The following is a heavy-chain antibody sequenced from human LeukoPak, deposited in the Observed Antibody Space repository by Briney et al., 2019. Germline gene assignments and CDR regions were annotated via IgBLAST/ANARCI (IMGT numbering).Heavy chain of an antibody. CDR2: ISSSSSYI. CDR1: GFTFSSYS. J-gene: IGHJ6*02. V-gene: IGHV3-21*01. Sequence: GGSLRLSCAASGFTFSSYSMNWVRQAPGKGLEWVSSISSSSSYIYYADSVKGRFTISRDNAKNSLYLQMNSLRAEDTAVYYCARYPQSGITMVRGPRGYYYGMDVWGQGTTVTVSS. D-gene: IGHD3-10*01. CDR3: ARYPQSGITMVRGPRGYYYGMDV.